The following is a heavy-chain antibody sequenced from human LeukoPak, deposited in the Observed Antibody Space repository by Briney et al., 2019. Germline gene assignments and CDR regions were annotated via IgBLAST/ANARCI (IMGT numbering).Heavy chain of an antibody. J-gene: IGHJ1*01. Sequence: GGSLRLSCAAAGFTFSNYWMSWVRQAPGKGLEWVANIKPDGSEKYYVDSVKGRFTISRDNAQNSLYLQMNSLRAEDTAIYYCARVQVNIEAAGINQWGQGTLVTVSS. CDR1: GFTFSNYW. D-gene: IGHD6-13*01. CDR2: IKPDGSEK. CDR3: ARVQVNIEAAGINQ. V-gene: IGHV3-7*01.